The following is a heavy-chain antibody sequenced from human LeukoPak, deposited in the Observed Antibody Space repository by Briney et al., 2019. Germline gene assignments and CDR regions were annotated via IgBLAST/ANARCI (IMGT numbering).Heavy chain of an antibody. Sequence: GGSLRLSCAASGFIFSDYYMSWIRQAPGKGLEWVSYISSSGSTIYYADSVKGRFTISRDNAKNSLYLQMNSLRAEDTAVYYCARSELGYNYHYMDVWGKGTTVTISS. J-gene: IGHJ6*03. V-gene: IGHV3-11*04. D-gene: IGHD3-10*01. CDR3: ARSELGYNYHYMDV. CDR1: GFIFSDYY. CDR2: ISSSGSTI.